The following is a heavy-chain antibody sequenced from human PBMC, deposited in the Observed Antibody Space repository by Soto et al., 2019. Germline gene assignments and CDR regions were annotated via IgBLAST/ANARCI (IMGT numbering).Heavy chain of an antibody. CDR3: ARVAAGDPYGYNFVY. Sequence: ESGPTLVNPTQTLTLTCTFSGFSLSTSXMCVSWIRQPPGKALEWLARIDWDDDKYYSTSLKTRLTISKDTSKNQVVLTMTNMEPVDTPTYYCARVAAGDPYGYNFVYRGEGTLVTVS. CDR2: IDWDDDK. D-gene: IGHD5-18*01. CDR1: GFSLSTSXMC. J-gene: IGHJ4*02. V-gene: IGHV2-70*11.